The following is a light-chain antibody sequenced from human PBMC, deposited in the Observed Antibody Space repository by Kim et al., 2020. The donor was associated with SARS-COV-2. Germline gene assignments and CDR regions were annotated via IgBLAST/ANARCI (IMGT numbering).Light chain of an antibody. J-gene: IGLJ2*01. CDR3: SSYTSSSTYVV. CDR2: DVS. CDR1: SSDVGGYNY. V-gene: IGLV2-14*01. Sequence: QSALTQPASVSGSPGQSVTISCTGTSSDVGGYNYVSWYQQHPGKAPKLMIYDVSKRPSGVSNRFSGSKSGNTASLTISGLQAEDEADYYCSSYTSSSTYVVSGGGTQLPAL.